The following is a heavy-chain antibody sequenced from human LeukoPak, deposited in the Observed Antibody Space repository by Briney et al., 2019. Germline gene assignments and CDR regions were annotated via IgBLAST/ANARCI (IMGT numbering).Heavy chain of an antibody. V-gene: IGHV4-4*07. CDR3: ARDVVAAAGTWDY. J-gene: IGHJ4*02. Sequence: SETLSLTCTVSGDSISYYYWSWIRQPAGKGLEWIGRISTSGTTNYNPSLKSRVTMSVDTSKNQFSLKLSSVTAADTAVYYCARDVVAAAGTWDYWGQGTLVTASS. D-gene: IGHD6-13*01. CDR1: GDSISYYY. CDR2: ISTSGTT.